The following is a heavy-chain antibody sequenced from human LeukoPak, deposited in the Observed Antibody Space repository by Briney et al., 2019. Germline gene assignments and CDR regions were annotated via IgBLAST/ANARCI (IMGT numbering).Heavy chain of an antibody. V-gene: IGHV3-33*06. Sequence: PGGSLRLSCAASGFTFSSYGMHWVRQAPGEGLEWVAVIWYDGNNKYYADSVKGRFTISRDNSQNTLYLQMNSLRVEDTAVYYCAKDTGLVAATRYYFDYWGQGTLVTVSS. CDR2: IWYDGNNK. CDR3: AKDTGLVAATRYYFDY. CDR1: GFTFSSYG. J-gene: IGHJ4*02. D-gene: IGHD1-26*01.